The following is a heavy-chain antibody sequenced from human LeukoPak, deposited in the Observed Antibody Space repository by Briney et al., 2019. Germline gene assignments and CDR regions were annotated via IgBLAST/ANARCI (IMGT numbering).Heavy chain of an antibody. CDR2: ISYDGSNK. J-gene: IGHJ4*02. CDR1: GFTFSSYA. CDR3: ARVGSQLLYGAFDY. D-gene: IGHD2-2*02. Sequence: GGSLRLSCAASGFTFSSYAMPWVRQAPGKGLEWVAVISYDGSNKYYADSVKGRFTISRDNSKNTLYLQMNSLRAEDTAVYYCARVGSQLLYGAFDYWGQGTLVTVSS. V-gene: IGHV3-30-3*01.